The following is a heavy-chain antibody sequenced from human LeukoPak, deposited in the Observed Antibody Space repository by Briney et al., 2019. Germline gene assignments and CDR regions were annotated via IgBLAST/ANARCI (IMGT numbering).Heavy chain of an antibody. J-gene: IGHJ6*02. CDR1: GYTFTGYY. CDR3: AAHGSGSYAHYGMDV. CDR2: INPNSGGT. D-gene: IGHD3-10*01. Sequence: ASVKVFCKASGYTFTGYYMHWVRQAPGQGLEWMGRINPNSGGTNYAQKFQGRVTMTRDTSISTAYMELSRLRSDDTAVYYCAAHGSGSYAHYGMDVWGQGTTVTVSS. V-gene: IGHV1-2*06.